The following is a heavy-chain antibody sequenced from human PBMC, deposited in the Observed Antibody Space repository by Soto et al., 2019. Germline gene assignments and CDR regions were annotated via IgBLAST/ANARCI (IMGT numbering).Heavy chain of an antibody. J-gene: IGHJ4*02. V-gene: IGHV4-34*01. CDR3: ARGLGRYGRIRVYYFDY. CDR2: INHSGST. Sequence: QVQLQQWGAGLLKPSETLSLTCAVYGGSFSGYYWSWIRQPPGKGLEWIGEINHSGSTNYNPSLKSRVTISVDTSKNQFSLKLSSVTAADTAVYYCARGLGRYGRIRVYYFDYWGQGTLVTVSS. D-gene: IGHD5-18*01. CDR1: GGSFSGYY.